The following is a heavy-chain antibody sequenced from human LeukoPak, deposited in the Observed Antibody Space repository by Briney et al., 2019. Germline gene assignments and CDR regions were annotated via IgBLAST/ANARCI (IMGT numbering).Heavy chain of an antibody. V-gene: IGHV4-39*01. Sequence: SETLSLTCTVSGGSLSSSTYFWGWIRQPPGKGLEWIGSIHYSGTTYYNPSLKSRVTISVDTSKNQFSLNLSSMTAADTAVYYCARSYYDFWSGDPPPTYGMDAWGQGTTVTVSS. CDR2: IHYSGTT. CDR1: GGSLSSSTYF. D-gene: IGHD3-3*01. CDR3: ARSYYDFWSGDPPPTYGMDA. J-gene: IGHJ6*02.